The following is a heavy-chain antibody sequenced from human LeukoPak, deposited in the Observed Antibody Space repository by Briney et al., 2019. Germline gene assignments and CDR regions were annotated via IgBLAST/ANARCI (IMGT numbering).Heavy chain of an antibody. CDR2: INAGNGNT. J-gene: IGHJ6*02. D-gene: IGHD2-15*01. CDR3: ASPRISGLRGMDV. CDR1: GYTFTSYA. V-gene: IGHV1-3*01. Sequence: ASVKISCKGLGYTFTSYALDWVRQAPGQRLEWMGWINAGNGNTKYSQKFQGRVTITRDTSASTAYMELSSLRSEDTAVYYCASPRISGLRGMDVWGQGTTVTVSS.